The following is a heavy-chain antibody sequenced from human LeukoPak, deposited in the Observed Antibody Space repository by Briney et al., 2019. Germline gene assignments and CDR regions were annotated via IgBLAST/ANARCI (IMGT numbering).Heavy chain of an antibody. CDR3: ARDYYDSSGYYCAY. V-gene: IGHV4-4*07. Sequence: PSETLSLTCNVSGGSISSYYWSWIRQPPGKGLVWIARIYTSGSTNYNPSLESPATMSVDTSKNQFSLKLSSVTAADTAVYYCARDYYDSSGYYCAYWGQGTPVTASS. CDR2: IYTSGST. D-gene: IGHD3-22*01. J-gene: IGHJ4*02. CDR1: GGSISSYY.